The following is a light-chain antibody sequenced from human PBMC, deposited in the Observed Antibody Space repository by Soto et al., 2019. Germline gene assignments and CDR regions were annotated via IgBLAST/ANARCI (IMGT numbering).Light chain of an antibody. J-gene: IGLJ1*01. CDR2: DDS. V-gene: IGLV3-21*02. CDR1: RIGTES. CDR3: STFGGTGV. Sequence: SYELTQPPSVSVAPGQTARITCGGNRIGTESVHWYQQKPGQAPVLVVYDDSDRPSGIPERFSGSTSGNTASLTITGLQADDEADYYCSTFGGTGVFGTGTKLTVL.